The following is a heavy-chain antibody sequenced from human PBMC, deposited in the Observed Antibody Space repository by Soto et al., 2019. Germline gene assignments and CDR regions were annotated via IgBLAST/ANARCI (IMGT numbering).Heavy chain of an antibody. CDR3: ARGGAMGVDY. V-gene: IGHV3-74*01. Sequence: PGGSLRLSCKASGFTFNTHWMHCVRQAPGKGLVWVSRIYFDGITTNYADSVKGRLTVSRDNAKNTVYLHVNTLRDEDTAVYYCARGGAMGVDYWGQGTLVTVSS. CDR2: IYFDGITT. CDR1: GFTFNTHW. D-gene: IGHD1-26*01. J-gene: IGHJ4*02.